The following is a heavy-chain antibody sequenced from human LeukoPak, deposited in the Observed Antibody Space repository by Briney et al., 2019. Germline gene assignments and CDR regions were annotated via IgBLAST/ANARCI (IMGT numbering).Heavy chain of an antibody. Sequence: ASVKVSCKASGYTFTSYYMHWVRQAPGQGLEWMGIINPSGGSTSYAQKFQGRVTMTRDMSTGTVYMELSSLRSEDTAVYYCARDRGGRSSSPYWYFDLWGRGTLVTVSS. CDR2: INPSGGST. J-gene: IGHJ2*01. CDR1: GYTFTSYY. V-gene: IGHV1-46*01. CDR3: ARDRGGRSSSPYWYFDL. D-gene: IGHD6-13*01.